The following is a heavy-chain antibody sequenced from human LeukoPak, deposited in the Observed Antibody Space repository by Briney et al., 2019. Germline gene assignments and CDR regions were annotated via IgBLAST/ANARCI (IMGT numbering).Heavy chain of an antibody. Sequence: GGSLRLSCAASGFTFRTYAMSWVRQAPGKGLEWVSAISGGGESTHHADSVRGRFTISRDNSKNTLYLQMNSLRAEDTAAYYCARRPVPLSLPDENDAFDVWGQGTAVTVSS. CDR3: ARRPVPLSLPDENDAFDV. V-gene: IGHV3-23*01. CDR1: GFTFRTYA. CDR2: ISGGGEST. J-gene: IGHJ3*01.